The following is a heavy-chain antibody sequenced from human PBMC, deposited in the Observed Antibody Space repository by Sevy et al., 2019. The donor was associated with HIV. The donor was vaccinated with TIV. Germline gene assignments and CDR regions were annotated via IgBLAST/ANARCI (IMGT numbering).Heavy chain of an antibody. CDR2: IRSKAKNYAT. CDR1: GFTFSGSD. D-gene: IGHD5-18*01. Sequence: GGSLRLSCAASGFTFSGSDMHWVRQASGKGLEWVGRIRSKAKNYATAYAASVKGRFTISRDDSKNTAYLQMNSLKTEDTAVYFWTPAGYGFDYWGQGTLVTVSS. J-gene: IGHJ4*02. V-gene: IGHV3-73*01. CDR3: TPAGYGFDY.